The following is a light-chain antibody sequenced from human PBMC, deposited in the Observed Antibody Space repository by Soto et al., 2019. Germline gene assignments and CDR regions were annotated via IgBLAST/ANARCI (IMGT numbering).Light chain of an antibody. CDR2: DVS. V-gene: IGLV2-14*03. J-gene: IGLJ1*01. CDR3: SSYRTSNTRQIV. CDR1: SSDVGGYNY. Sequence: QSVLTQPASGSGSPGQSITISCTGTSSDVGGYNYVSWYQHHPGKAPKLMIYDVSNRPSGVSNRFSGSKSGNTASLSIPGLQPEDEADYYCSSYRTSNTRQIVCGTGTKVTVL.